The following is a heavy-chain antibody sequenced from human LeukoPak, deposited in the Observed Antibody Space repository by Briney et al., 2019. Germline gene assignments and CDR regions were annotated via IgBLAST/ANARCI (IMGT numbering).Heavy chain of an antibody. J-gene: IGHJ4*02. V-gene: IGHV4-34*01. CDR3: ARHVHVSMIVVILSDYFDY. Sequence: SETLSLTCAVYGGSFSGYSWSWVRQAPGKGLEWIGDINPSGNTNYNPSLKSRLAMSVDTSKNQFSLRLSSVTAADTAVYYCARHVHVSMIVVILSDYFDYWGRGTLVSVSS. D-gene: IGHD3-22*01. CDR2: INPSGNT. CDR1: GGSFSGYS.